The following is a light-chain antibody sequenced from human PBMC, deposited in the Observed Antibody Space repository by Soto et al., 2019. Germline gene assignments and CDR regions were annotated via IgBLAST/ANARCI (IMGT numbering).Light chain of an antibody. CDR1: QNIKTY. V-gene: IGKV1-39*01. CDR2: AAS. Sequence: DIQMTQSPSSLSASVGDSVTITCRASQNIKTYLNWYQQEPGKAPNLLIYAASSLHSGVPSRFSGSGSGTDFTLTISSLQPEDFATYYCQQSYSTPITFGQGTRLEIK. CDR3: QQSYSTPIT. J-gene: IGKJ5*01.